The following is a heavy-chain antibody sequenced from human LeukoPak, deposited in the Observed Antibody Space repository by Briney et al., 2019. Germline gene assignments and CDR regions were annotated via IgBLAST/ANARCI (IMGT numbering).Heavy chain of an antibody. V-gene: IGHV4-38-2*02. J-gene: IGHJ4*02. CDR3: ARHSGSGARDFDY. CDR2: IYHSGST. CDR1: GYSISSGYY. Sequence: PSETLSLTCTVSGYSISSGYYWGWIRQPPGKGLEWIGSIYHSGSTYYNPSLKSRVTISVDTSKNQFSLKLSSVTAADTAVYYCARHSGSGARDFDYWGQGTLVTVSS. D-gene: IGHD3-10*01.